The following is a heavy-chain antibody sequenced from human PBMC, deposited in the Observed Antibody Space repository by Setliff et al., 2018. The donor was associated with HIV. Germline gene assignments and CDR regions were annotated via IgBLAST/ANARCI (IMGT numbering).Heavy chain of an antibody. CDR1: GTTFSTYL. V-gene: IGHV1-69*10. CDR3: ASSWSRVPYYGMDV. D-gene: IGHD6-13*01. J-gene: IGHJ6*02. CDR2: IIPILGTE. Sequence: GASVKVSCKASGTTFSTYLFTWVRQAPGQGFEWMGGIIPILGTEKYAQKFHGRVTMTRNTSISTAYMELSSLRSDDTAVYYCASSWSRVPYYGMDVWGQGTTVTVSS.